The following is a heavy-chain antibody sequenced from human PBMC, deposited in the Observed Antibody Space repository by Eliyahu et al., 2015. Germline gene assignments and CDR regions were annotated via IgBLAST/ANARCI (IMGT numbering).Heavy chain of an antibody. CDR2: ISYDGSNK. D-gene: IGHD3-9*01. J-gene: IGHJ4*02. V-gene: IGHV3-30-3*01. CDR3: ARAYILTGYSPFDY. CDR1: GFTFXTYX. Sequence: QVQLVESGGGVVQPGRSLRLSCAAXGFTFXTYXMHWVRXAPGKGLGWVAVISYDGSNKYYADSVKGRFTISRDNSKNTLYLQMNSLRAEDTSVYYCARAYILTGYSPFDYWGQGTLVTVSS.